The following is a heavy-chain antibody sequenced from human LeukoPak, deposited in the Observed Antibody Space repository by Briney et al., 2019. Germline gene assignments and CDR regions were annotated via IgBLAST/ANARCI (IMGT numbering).Heavy chain of an antibody. J-gene: IGHJ4*02. CDR3: ARARGYGGNFDY. CDR1: GFTFSSYA. D-gene: IGHD2-15*01. V-gene: IGHV3-66*01. Sequence: GGSLRLSCAASGFTFSSYAMSWVRQAPGKGLEWVSVIYSGGSTYYADSVKGRFTISRDNSKNTLYLQMNSLRAEDTAVYYCARARGYGGNFDYWGQGTLVTVSS. CDR2: IYSGGST.